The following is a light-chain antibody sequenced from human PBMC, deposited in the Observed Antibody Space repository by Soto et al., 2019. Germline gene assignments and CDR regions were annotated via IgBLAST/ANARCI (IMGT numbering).Light chain of an antibody. Sequence: QSVLTQPPPASGTPGQRVTISCSGSTSNIGSNTVNWYQHLPGSAPKLLIHSDSQRPSGVPDRFSGSKSGTSASLAISGLQSEDEADYFCAAWDDSLNGFVIFGGGTKLTVL. J-gene: IGLJ2*01. CDR3: AAWDDSLNGFVI. CDR2: SDS. CDR1: TSNIGSNT. V-gene: IGLV1-44*01.